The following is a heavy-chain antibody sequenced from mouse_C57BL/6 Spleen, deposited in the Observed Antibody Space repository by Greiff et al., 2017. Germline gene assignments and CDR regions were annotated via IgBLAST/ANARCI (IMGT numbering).Heavy chain of an antibody. CDR3: TTADYGNYVDY. CDR1: GFNIKDYY. D-gene: IGHD2-1*01. Sequence: EVQLQESGAELVRPGASVKLSCTASGFNIKDYYMDWVKQRPEQGLEWIGRIDPEDGDTEYDPKFQGKATLTADTSYNTAYLQLSSLTSEDTALYYCTTADYGNYVDYWGQGTTLTVSS. J-gene: IGHJ2*01. V-gene: IGHV14-1*01. CDR2: IDPEDGDT.